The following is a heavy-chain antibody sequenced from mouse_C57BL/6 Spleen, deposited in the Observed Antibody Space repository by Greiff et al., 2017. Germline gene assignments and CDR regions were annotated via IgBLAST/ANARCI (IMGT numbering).Heavy chain of an antibody. CDR3: ARETPVVSYWYFDV. CDR2: INPSNGGT. J-gene: IGHJ1*03. CDR1: GYTFTSYW. D-gene: IGHD1-1*01. Sequence: QVQLQQPGTELVKPGASVKLSCKASGYTFTSYWMHWVKQRPGQGLEWIGNINPSNGGTNYNEKFKSKATLTVDKSSSTAYLQLSSLTSEDSAVYYCARETPVVSYWYFDVWGTGTTVTVSS. V-gene: IGHV1-53*01.